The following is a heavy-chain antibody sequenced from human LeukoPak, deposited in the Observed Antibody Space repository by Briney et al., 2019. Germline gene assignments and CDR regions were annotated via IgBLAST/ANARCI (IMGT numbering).Heavy chain of an antibody. V-gene: IGHV3-66*01. Sequence: GGSLRLSCAASGFTVSSNYMSWVRQAPGKGLEWVSVIYSGGSTYYADSVKGRFTISRDNSKNTLYLQMNSLRADDTAVYYCAREVISIAAHVPLFDPWGQGTLVTVSS. D-gene: IGHD6-6*01. CDR3: AREVISIAAHVPLFDP. CDR1: GFTVSSNY. CDR2: IYSGGST. J-gene: IGHJ5*02.